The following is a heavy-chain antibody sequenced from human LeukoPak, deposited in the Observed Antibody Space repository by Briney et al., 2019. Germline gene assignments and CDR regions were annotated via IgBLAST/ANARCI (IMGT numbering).Heavy chain of an antibody. D-gene: IGHD3-10*01. J-gene: IGHJ4*02. V-gene: IGHV3-30-3*01. Sequence: PGGSLRLSCAATGFTFSNYAIHWGRQAPGKGLEWVAFISDDGSRQHYADSVKGRFTISRDNSKKTLNLQMNSLRAEDTAVYYCVKDRTGTYTLDYWGQGTLVTVSS. CDR1: GFTFSNYA. CDR3: VKDRTGTYTLDY. CDR2: ISDDGSRQ.